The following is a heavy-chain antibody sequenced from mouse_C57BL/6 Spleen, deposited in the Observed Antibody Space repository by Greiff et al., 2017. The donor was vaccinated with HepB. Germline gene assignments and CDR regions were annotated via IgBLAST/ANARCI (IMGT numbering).Heavy chain of an antibody. V-gene: IGHV14-2*01. CDR2: IDPEDGET. CDR3: ARSYYYGSSYLYYYAMDY. CDR1: GFNIKDYY. Sequence: EVKLLESGAELVKPGASVKLSCTASGFNIKDYYMHWVKQRTEQGLEWIGRIDPEDGETKYAPKFQGKATITADTSSNKAYLQLSSLTSEDTAVYYCARSYYYGSSYLYYYAMDYWGQGTSVTVSS. J-gene: IGHJ4*01. D-gene: IGHD1-1*01.